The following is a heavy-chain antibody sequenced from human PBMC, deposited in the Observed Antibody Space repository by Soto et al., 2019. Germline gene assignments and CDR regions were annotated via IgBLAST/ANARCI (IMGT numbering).Heavy chain of an antibody. V-gene: IGHV4-31*03. CDR3: VRALRHTAMVYPWFDP. CDR2: IYESGYT. D-gene: IGHD5-18*01. Sequence: SETLSLTCTVSGASVSTGAYYWGWVRQRPGRGLEWIGYIYESGYTYYNTSLKRRLTISLDRSNNQFSLGLTSVTAADTAVYYCVRALRHTAMVYPWFDPWGQGTLVTVSS. J-gene: IGHJ5*02. CDR1: GASVSTGAYY.